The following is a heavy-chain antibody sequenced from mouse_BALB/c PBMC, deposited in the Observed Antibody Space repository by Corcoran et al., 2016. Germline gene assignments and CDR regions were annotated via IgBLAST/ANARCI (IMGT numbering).Heavy chain of an antibody. J-gene: IGHJ4*01. V-gene: IGHV1-9*01. Sequence: QVQLQQSGAELRKPRASVKISCKATGYTFSSYWIEWVKQRPGHGLEWIGEILPGSGSTNYNEKFKGKATFTADTSSNTAYMQLSSLTSEDSAVYYCASYYVYVYAMDYWGQGTSVTVSS. CDR2: ILPGSGST. D-gene: IGHD2-2*01. CDR1: GYTFSSYW. CDR3: ASYYVYVYAMDY.